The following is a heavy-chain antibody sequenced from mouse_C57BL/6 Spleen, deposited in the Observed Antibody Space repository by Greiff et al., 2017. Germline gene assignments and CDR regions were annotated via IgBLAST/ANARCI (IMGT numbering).Heavy chain of an antibody. D-gene: IGHD3-2*02. CDR2: INPSTGGT. CDR1: GYSFTGYS. CDR3: ARWLRLDAMDY. Sequence: EVKLEESGPELVKPGASVKISCKASGYSFTGYSMNWVKQSPEKSLEWIGEINPSTGGTTYNQKFKAKATLTVDKSSSTAYMQRKSLTSEDSADYDCARWLRLDAMDYWCQGTSVTVSS. J-gene: IGHJ4*01. V-gene: IGHV1-42*01.